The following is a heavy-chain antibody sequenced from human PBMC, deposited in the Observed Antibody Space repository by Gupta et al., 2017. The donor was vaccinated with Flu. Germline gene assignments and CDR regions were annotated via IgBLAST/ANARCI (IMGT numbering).Heavy chain of an antibody. D-gene: IGHD2-2*01. J-gene: IGHJ5*02. Sequence: TISRDNAKNSLYLQMNSLRAEDTAVYYCARVVVPSAIDWFDPWGQGTLVTVSS. V-gene: IGHV3-48*01. CDR3: ARVVVPSAIDWFDP.